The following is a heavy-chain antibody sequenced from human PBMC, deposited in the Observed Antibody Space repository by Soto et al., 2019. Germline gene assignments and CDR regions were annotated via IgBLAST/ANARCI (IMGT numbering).Heavy chain of an antibody. V-gene: IGHV1-2*04. D-gene: IGHD2-8*01. CDR1: GYTFTGYY. J-gene: IGHJ5*02. Sequence: GASVKVSCKASGYTFTGYYMHWVRQAPGQGLEWMGWINPNSGGTNYAQKFQGWVTVTRDTSISTAYMELSRLRSDDTAVYYCASSGVEALNWFDPWGQGTLVTVSS. CDR2: INPNSGGT. CDR3: ASSGVEALNWFDP.